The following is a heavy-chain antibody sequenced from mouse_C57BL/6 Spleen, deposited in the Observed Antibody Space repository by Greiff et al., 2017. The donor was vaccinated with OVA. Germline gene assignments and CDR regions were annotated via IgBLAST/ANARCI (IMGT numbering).Heavy chain of an antibody. CDR2: IDPSDSYT. CDR1: GYTFTSYW. CDR3: ARPYYYGSSYGFAY. D-gene: IGHD1-1*01. J-gene: IGHJ3*01. Sequence: VKLQQPGAELVMPGASVKLSCKASGYTFTSYWMHWVKQRPGQGLEWIGEIDPSDSYTNYNQKFKGKSTLTVDKSSSTAYMQLSSLTSEDSAVYYCARPYYYGSSYGFAYWGQGTLVTVSA. V-gene: IGHV1-69*01.